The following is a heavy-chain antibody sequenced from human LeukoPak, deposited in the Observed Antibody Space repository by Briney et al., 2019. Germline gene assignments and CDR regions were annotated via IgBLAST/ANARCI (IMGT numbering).Heavy chain of an antibody. V-gene: IGHV3-23*01. CDR1: GFSLSRYA. CDR3: AKCRGSSWSDYFDY. CDR2: ISDSGGST. D-gene: IGHD6-13*01. J-gene: IGHJ4*02. Sequence: GASLRLSCAVSGFSLSRYAMSWVRKAPGKGLECVSAISDSGGSTCYADSVKGRFTISRDNSRNTLYLQMNTLRAEDTAVYYWAKCRGSSWSDYFDYWGQGTLVTVSS.